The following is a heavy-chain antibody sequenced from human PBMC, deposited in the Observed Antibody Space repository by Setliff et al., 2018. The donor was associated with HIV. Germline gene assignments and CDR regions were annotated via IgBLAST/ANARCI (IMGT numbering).Heavy chain of an antibody. J-gene: IGHJ6*02. V-gene: IGHV3-66*02. Sequence: GGSLRLSCAASGFTVSSNFMSWVRQAPGKGLEWVSVIYGGGTTHYADSVKGRFTSSRDNSKNTVYLQMNSLRVEDTAVYYCARDNLYYNLYDGSPVYGMDVWGQGTTVTVSS. CDR2: IYGGGTT. CDR1: GFTVSSNF. D-gene: IGHD3-3*01. CDR3: ARDNLYYNLYDGSPVYGMDV.